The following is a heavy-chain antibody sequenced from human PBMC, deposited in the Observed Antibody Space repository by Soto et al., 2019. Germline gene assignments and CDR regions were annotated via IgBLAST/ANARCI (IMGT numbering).Heavy chain of an antibody. CDR1: GISIDSASFY. V-gene: IGHV4-31*03. Sequence: QVQLQESGPGLVRPSQALSLTCSVSGISIDSASFYWAGIRQRPGKGLEWIGYIYYTGTTYYNPSLKSRISMSMDTSNNQFSLEVMSVTAAYTAVYYCAREAFYSNYPRDWLDPWGQGTLVTVS. J-gene: IGHJ5*02. D-gene: IGHD4-4*01. CDR3: AREAFYSNYPRDWLDP. CDR2: IYYTGTT.